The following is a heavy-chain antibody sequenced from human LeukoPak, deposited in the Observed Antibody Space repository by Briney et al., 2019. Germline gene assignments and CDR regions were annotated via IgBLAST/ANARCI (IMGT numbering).Heavy chain of an antibody. CDR1: GSSFSTYW. Sequence: GGPLRISCAASGSSFSTYWMNWVRQAPGKGLEWVANIKKDGSETYDVDSVKGRFTISRDNAKNSLYLQMKSLRDEDTAVYYCAGGSGWLMDVWGKGTTVTVSS. CDR3: AGGSGWLMDV. D-gene: IGHD6-19*01. V-gene: IGHV3-7*01. J-gene: IGHJ6*04. CDR2: IKKDGSET.